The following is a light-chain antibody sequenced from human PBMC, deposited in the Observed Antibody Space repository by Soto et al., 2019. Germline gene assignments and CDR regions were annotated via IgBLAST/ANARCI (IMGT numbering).Light chain of an antibody. CDR1: QSVSSSY. CDR3: QQYGSSPPT. J-gene: IGKJ1*01. Sequence: EIVLTQSPGTLSLSPGERATLSCRASQSVSSSYLAWYQQKPGQAPRLLIYGASSRATGIPDRFSGSGSGTDFTLTIIRLEPEDFAVYYCQQYGSSPPTFGQGTKV. V-gene: IGKV3-20*01. CDR2: GAS.